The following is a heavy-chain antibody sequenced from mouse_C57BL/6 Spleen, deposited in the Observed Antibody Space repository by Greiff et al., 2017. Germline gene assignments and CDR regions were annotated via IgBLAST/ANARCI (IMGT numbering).Heavy chain of an antibody. D-gene: IGHD1-1*01. V-gene: IGHV1-39*01. CDR2: INPNYGTT. CDR1: GYSFTDYN. CDR3: ARNYGSSDYAMDY. Sequence: VQLKESGPELVKPGASVKISCKASGYSFTDYNMNWVKQSNGKSLEWIGVINPNYGTTSYNQKFKGKATLTVDQSSSTAYMQLNSLTSEDSAVYYCARNYGSSDYAMDYWGQGTSVTVSS. J-gene: IGHJ4*01.